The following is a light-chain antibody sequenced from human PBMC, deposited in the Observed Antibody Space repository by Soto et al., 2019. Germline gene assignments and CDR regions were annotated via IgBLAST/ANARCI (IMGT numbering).Light chain of an antibody. CDR2: EVS. J-gene: IGLJ1*01. CDR1: SSDVGSYNL. Sequence: QSALTQPAYVYGSPGESITISCNGTSSDVGSYNLVSWYQQHPGKAPKLMIYEVSKRPSGVSNRFSGSKSGNTASLTISGLQAEDEADYYCCSYAGSSTYVFGTGTKVTVL. CDR3: CSYAGSSTYV. V-gene: IGLV2-23*02.